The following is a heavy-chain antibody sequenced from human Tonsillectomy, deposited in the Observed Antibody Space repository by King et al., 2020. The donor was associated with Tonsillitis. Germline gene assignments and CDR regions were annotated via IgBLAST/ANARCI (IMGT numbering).Heavy chain of an antibody. CDR2: ISWNSAGI. Sequence: QLVQSGGGLVQPGRSLRLSCAASGFTFDNYAMHWVRQAPGRGLEWVSAISWNSAGIAYADSVKGRFTISRDNAKNSLYLQMTSLRAEDTALYYCAKDLGEGSGSYYYGMDVWGQGTTVTVSS. J-gene: IGHJ6*02. CDR3: AKDLGEGSGSYYYGMDV. D-gene: IGHD3-10*01. V-gene: IGHV3-9*01. CDR1: GFTFDNYA.